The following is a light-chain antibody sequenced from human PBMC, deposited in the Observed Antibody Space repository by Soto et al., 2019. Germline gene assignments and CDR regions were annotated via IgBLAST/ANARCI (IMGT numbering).Light chain of an antibody. CDR1: SGHSDYA. CDR2: VNGDGSH. Sequence: QSVLTQAPSASASLGASVKLTCTLSSGHSDYAIAWHQQQPEKGPRYLMKVNGDGSHNKGDGIPDRFSGSSSGAERYLTISSLQSEDEADYYCHTWGTDIRVFGTGTKLTVL. CDR3: HTWGTDIRV. J-gene: IGLJ1*01. V-gene: IGLV4-69*01.